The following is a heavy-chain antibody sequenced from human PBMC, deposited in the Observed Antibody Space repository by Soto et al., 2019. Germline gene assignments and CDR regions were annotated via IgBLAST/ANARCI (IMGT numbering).Heavy chain of an antibody. CDR2: IIPIFGTA. J-gene: IGHJ3*02. Sequence: SVKVSCKASGDTFSSYAISWVRQAPGQGLEWMGGIIPIFGTANYAQKFQGRVTITADESTSTAYMELSSLRSEDTAVYYCARVSGELRSAFDIWGQGTMVTVSS. CDR3: ARVSGELRSAFDI. CDR1: GDTFSSYA. V-gene: IGHV1-69*13. D-gene: IGHD1-26*01.